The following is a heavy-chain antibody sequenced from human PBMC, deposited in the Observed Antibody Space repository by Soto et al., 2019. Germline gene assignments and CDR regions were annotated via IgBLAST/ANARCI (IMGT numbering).Heavy chain of an antibody. Sequence: EVQLVESGGDLVQPGGSLRLSCAASGFILSHYEMNWVRQAPGKGLEWLAYVSSTSRVIYYADSVKGRFTISRDNGKKSLYLQINSLRAEDTAVYYCAGSRRNDDFWSDPQLGDCMDVWGQGTTVTVSS. CDR3: AGSRRNDDFWSDPQLGDCMDV. CDR1: GFILSHYE. J-gene: IGHJ6*02. V-gene: IGHV3-48*03. D-gene: IGHD3-3*01. CDR2: VSSTSRVI.